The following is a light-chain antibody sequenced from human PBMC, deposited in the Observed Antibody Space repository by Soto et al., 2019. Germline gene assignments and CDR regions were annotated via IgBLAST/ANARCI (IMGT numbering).Light chain of an antibody. CDR1: QSISSW. CDR3: QQYNSYSRT. CDR2: DAS. J-gene: IGKJ1*01. Sequence: DLQMTQSPSTLSASVGDRVNITCRASQSISSWLAWYQQKPGKAPNLLIYDASSLESGVPSRFSGSGSGTEFTLTISSLQPDDFATYYCQQYNSYSRTFGQGTKVDIK. V-gene: IGKV1-5*01.